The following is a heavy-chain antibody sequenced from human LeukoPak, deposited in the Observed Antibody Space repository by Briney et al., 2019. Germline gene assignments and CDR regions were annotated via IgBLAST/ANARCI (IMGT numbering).Heavy chain of an antibody. CDR1: GGSFSGYY. Sequence: SETLSLTCAVYGGSFSGYYWSWIRQPPGKGLEWIGEINHSGSTNYNPSLKSRVTISVDTSKNQFSLKLSSVTAADTAVYYCARGSGITMVRGVLEDAFDIWGQGTMVTVSS. CDR2: INHSGST. J-gene: IGHJ3*02. D-gene: IGHD3-10*01. V-gene: IGHV4-34*01. CDR3: ARGSGITMVRGVLEDAFDI.